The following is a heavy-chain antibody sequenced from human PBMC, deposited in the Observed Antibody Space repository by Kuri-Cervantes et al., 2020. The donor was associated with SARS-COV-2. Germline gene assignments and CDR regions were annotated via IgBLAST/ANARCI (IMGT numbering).Heavy chain of an antibody. V-gene: IGHV2-26*01. CDR2: IFSNDEK. Sequence: SGPTLVRPTQTRTLTCTFSGFPLPTSGMCVSWIRQPPGKALEWLAHIFSNDEKSFSTSLTSRRTNSKDTSKSQVVLTMTNRDPVDTATCHCARIRGYFWGGFAAPDYWGQGTLVTVSS. J-gene: IGHJ4*02. D-gene: IGHD3-3*01. CDR3: ARIRGYFWGGFAAPDY. CDR1: GFPLPTSGMC.